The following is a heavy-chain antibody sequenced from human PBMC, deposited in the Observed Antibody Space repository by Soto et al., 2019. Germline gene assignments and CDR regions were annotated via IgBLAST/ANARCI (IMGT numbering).Heavy chain of an antibody. CDR2: IYYSGST. Sequence: PSETLSLTCTVSGGSISSGGYYWSWIRQHPGKGLEWIGYIYYSGSTYYNPSLKSRVTISVDTSKNQFSLKLSSVTAADTAVYYCARGDDSSGYYYKGHFHYWGQGTLAPVSS. D-gene: IGHD3-22*01. CDR3: ARGDDSSGYYYKGHFHY. V-gene: IGHV4-31*03. J-gene: IGHJ4*02. CDR1: GGSISSGGYY.